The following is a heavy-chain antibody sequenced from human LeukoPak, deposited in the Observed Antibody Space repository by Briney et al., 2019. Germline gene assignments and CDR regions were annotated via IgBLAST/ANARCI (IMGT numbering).Heavy chain of an antibody. CDR3: AMVRA. CDR1: KFTFSTFS. J-gene: IGHJ4*02. CDR2: IYSGGST. D-gene: IGHD3-10*01. V-gene: IGHV3-66*01. Sequence: GGSLRLSCAASKFTFSTFSMSWVRQAPGKGLEWVSVIYSGGSTYYADSVKGRFTISRDNSKNTLYLQMNSLRAEDTAVYYSAMVRAWGQGTLVTVSS.